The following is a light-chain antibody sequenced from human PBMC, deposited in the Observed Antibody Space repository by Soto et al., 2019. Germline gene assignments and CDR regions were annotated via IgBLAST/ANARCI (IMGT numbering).Light chain of an antibody. J-gene: IGKJ4*01. V-gene: IGKV1-5*01. CDR1: QSINNL. CDR2: DVS. CDR3: QQYDSYPLT. Sequence: DVQITQSPSTLSASVGDRVTITCRASQSINNLLAWYQQKPGKAPKFLIYDVSTLESGVPSRFSGSGSGTEFTLTISSLQPEDFATYYCQQYDSYPLTCGGGTKVDIK.